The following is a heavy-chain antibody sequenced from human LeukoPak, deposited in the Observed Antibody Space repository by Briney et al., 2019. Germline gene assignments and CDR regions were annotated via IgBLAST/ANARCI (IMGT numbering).Heavy chain of an antibody. CDR3: ASGHHRRTRQDEYYFDY. CDR2: IYTSGST. J-gene: IGHJ4*02. V-gene: IGHV4-61*02. CDR1: GGSISTGSYY. Sequence: PSQTLSLTCTVSGGSISTGSYYWSWMRQPAGKGLECIGRIYTSGSTNYNPPLKSRVTISTNTSKNQFSLKLSSVTAADTAVYYCASGHHRRTRQDEYYFDYWGQGILVTVSS.